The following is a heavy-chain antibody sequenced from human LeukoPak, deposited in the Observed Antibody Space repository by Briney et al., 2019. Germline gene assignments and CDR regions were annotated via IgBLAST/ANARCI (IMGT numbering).Heavy chain of an antibody. CDR1: GYTFTSYG. Sequence: ASVKVSCKASGYTFTSYGISWVRQAPGQGLEWMGWISAYNGNTNYAQKLQGRVTMTTDTSTSTADMELRSLRSDDTAVYYCARLTYYDISTGPSVYYYYGMDVWGKGTTVTVSS. J-gene: IGHJ6*04. D-gene: IGHD3-9*01. V-gene: IGHV1-18*04. CDR3: ARLTYYDISTGPSVYYYYGMDV. CDR2: ISAYNGNT.